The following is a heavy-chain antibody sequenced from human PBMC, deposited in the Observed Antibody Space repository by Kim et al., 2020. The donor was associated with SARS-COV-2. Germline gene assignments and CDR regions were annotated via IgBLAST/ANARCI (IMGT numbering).Heavy chain of an antibody. CDR1: GFTFSAYG. CDR2: ISGSGIST. CDR3: AKVNYDSAGRESDY. Sequence: GGSLRLSCAASGFTFSAYGMCWVRQAPGKGLEWVSSISGSGISTDYAESVKGRFTISRDNSKNTLYVQMNSLRVEDTAVYYCAKVNYDSAGRESDYWGQGTLVTVSS. D-gene: IGHD3-22*01. J-gene: IGHJ4*02. V-gene: IGHV3-23*01.